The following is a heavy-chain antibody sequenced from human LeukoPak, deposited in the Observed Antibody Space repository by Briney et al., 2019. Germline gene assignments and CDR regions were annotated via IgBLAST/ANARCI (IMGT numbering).Heavy chain of an antibody. D-gene: IGHD1-7*01. V-gene: IGHV3-7*01. CDR3: ARLLGTVTTYDY. CDR1: GFTFSSHW. Sequence: GGSLRLSCAASGFTFSSHWMSWVRQAPGKGLEWVASIRPDGSEEYYMDSVKGRFTISRDNAKNSLYLQMNSLRAEDTAVYYCARLLGTVTTYDYWGQGIQVTVSS. J-gene: IGHJ4*02. CDR2: IRPDGSEE.